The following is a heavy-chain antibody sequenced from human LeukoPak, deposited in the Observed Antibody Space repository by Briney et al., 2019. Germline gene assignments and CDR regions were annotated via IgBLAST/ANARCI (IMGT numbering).Heavy chain of an antibody. J-gene: IGHJ4*02. D-gene: IGHD2-15*01. CDR1: GFIFGTTS. Sequence: GGSLRLSCAGSGFIFGTTSMSWVRQTPGKGLEWVASINYDGSEKYYVGSVEGRFTISRDNAKNSLYLQMNSLRAEDTAVYYCGGGPGYWGQGTLVTVSS. CDR2: INYDGSEK. V-gene: IGHV3-7*01. CDR3: GGGPGY.